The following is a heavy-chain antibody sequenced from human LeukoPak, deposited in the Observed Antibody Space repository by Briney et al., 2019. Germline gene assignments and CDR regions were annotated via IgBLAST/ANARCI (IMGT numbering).Heavy chain of an antibody. J-gene: IGHJ5*02. V-gene: IGHV4-59*01. CDR3: AKGGPEASAGLSWFDP. CDR1: GDSINNYY. D-gene: IGHD1-14*01. Sequence: PSETLSLTCTVSGDSINNYYWYWMRQPPGKGLKLIAYSYYSGNANYNPSLESRVTISVDTSMNQFSLKVTSVTAADTAVYYCAKGGPEASAGLSWFDPWGQGILVTVSS. CDR2: SYYSGNA.